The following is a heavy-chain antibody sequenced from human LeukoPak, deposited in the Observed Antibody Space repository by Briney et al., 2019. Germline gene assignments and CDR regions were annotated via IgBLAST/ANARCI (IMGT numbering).Heavy chain of an antibody. Sequence: PSETLSLTCTVSDDSMKSYFWTWIRQSPGKGMEWIGYVFYSGSTSYNPSLRSRLTMSVDTSKSQFSLDLNSVTTADTAMYYCARGTRRHYDGSGYYYGEFDSWGQGILVTVSS. CDR1: DDSMKSYF. J-gene: IGHJ4*02. V-gene: IGHV4-59*01. CDR2: VFYSGST. D-gene: IGHD3-22*01. CDR3: ARGTRRHYDGSGYYYGEFDS.